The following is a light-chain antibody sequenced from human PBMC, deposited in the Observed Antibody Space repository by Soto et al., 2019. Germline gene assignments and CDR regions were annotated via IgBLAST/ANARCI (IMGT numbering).Light chain of an antibody. CDR2: AAS. Sequence: DIQMTQSPSSLSASVGDRVTITCRASQGIRNDLDWYQQKPGKAPKRLIYAASSLQSGVPSRFSGTGSGTEFTLTISSLQPEDFATYYCLQHNSYPPTFGGGTKVEIK. CDR1: QGIRND. V-gene: IGKV1-17*01. J-gene: IGKJ4*01. CDR3: LQHNSYPPT.